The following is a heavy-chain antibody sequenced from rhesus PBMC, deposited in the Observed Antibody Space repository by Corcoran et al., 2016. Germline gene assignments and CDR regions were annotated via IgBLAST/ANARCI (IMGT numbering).Heavy chain of an antibody. J-gene: IGHJ1*01. Sequence: QVQLQESGPGVLKPSETLSLTCTVSGASISSNWWSWIRQPPGQGLEWIGEINGNSGSTNYNPSLKSRVTISKDASKNQFSLKLSSVTAADTAVYYCARLYSSLAGYFEFWGQGVLVTVSS. CDR1: GASISSNW. V-gene: IGHV4-80*01. CDR3: ARLYSSLAGYFEF. CDR2: INGNSGST. D-gene: IGHD6-13*01.